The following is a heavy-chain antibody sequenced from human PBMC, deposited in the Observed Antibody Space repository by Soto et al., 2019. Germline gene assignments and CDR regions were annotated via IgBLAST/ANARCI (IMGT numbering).Heavy chain of an antibody. CDR2: IYYSGST. V-gene: IGHV4-59*01. J-gene: IGHJ6*03. Sequence: PSETLSLTCTVSGGSISSYYWSWIRQPPGKGLEWIGYIYYSGSTNYNPSLKSRVTISVDTSKNQFSLKLSSVTAADTAVYYCARDKAYVDGPGKGTTVTVSS. CDR3: ARDKAYVDG. CDR1: GGSISSYY.